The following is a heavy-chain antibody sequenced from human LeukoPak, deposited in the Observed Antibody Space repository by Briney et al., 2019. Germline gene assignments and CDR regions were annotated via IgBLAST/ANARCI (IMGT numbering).Heavy chain of an antibody. V-gene: IGHV3-30*18. CDR1: GFTFNTYD. Sequence: PGRSLRLSCAASGFTFNTYDIHWVRQAPGKGLEWVAVISYDGRNKHYPDSVKGRFTISRDISTDTLWLQMDSLRTEDTAVYYCAKGPLRGTAAAIDYWGQGTLVTVSS. CDR3: AKGPLRGTAAAIDY. CDR2: ISYDGRNK. J-gene: IGHJ4*02. D-gene: IGHD2-2*01.